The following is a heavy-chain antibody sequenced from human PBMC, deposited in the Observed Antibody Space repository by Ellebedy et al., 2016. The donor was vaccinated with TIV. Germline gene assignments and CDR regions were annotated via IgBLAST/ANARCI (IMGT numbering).Heavy chain of an antibody. V-gene: IGHV3-30*03. CDR1: GFTFSSYG. CDR2: ISYDGSNK. Sequence: GGSLRLXXAASGFTFSSYGMHWVRQAPGKGLEWVAVISYDGSNKYYADSVKGRFTISRDNSKNTLYLQMNSLRAEDTAVYYCAREGAGYSSGWYYWNWFDPWGQGTLVTVSS. J-gene: IGHJ5*02. D-gene: IGHD6-19*01. CDR3: AREGAGYSSGWYYWNWFDP.